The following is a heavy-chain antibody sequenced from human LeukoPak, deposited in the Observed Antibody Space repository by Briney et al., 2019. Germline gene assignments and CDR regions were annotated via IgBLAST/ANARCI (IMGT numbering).Heavy chain of an antibody. CDR2: ITRSGGTI. CDR3: ARGPASDFTVTYFDY. J-gene: IGHJ4*02. CDR1: GFTFTSHE. Sequence: GGSLRLSCAASGFTFTSHEVNWVRQAPGKGLEWVSYITRSGGTIYYADSVKGRFTISRDNAKNSLYLQMNSLRAEDTAVYYCARGPASDFTVTYFDYWGQGTLVTVSS. V-gene: IGHV3-48*03. D-gene: IGHD4-17*01.